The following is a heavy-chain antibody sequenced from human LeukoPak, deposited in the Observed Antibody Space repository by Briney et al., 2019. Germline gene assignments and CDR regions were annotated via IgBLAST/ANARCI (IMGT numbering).Heavy chain of an antibody. J-gene: IGHJ4*02. V-gene: IGHV4-39*07. CDR1: GDSISSRDSY. Sequence: SETLSLTCTVSGDSISSRDSYWGWIRQPPGKGLEWIGSMWFGGTISYNPSPKSRVTISVDTSKNQFSLKLSSVTAADTAAYYCARGRRGSYFQDYWGQGTLVTVSS. CDR3: ARGRRGSYFQDY. CDR2: MWFGGTI. D-gene: IGHD1-26*01.